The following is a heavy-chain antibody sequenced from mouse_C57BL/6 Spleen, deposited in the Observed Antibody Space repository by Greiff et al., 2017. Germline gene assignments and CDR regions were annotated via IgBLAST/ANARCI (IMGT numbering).Heavy chain of an antibody. J-gene: IGHJ4*01. Sequence: QVQLQQSGPELVKPGASVKISCKASGYAFSSSWMNWVKQRPGKGLEWIGRIYPGDGDTNYNGKFKGKATLTADKSSSTAYMQLSSLTSEDSAVYFCARDITRAMDYWGQGTSVTVSS. CDR1: GYAFSSSW. CDR3: ARDITRAMDY. CDR2: IYPGDGDT. D-gene: IGHD1-1*01. V-gene: IGHV1-82*01.